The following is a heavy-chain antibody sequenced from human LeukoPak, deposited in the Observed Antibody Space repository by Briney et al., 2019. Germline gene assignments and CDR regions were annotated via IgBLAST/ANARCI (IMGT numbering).Heavy chain of an antibody. CDR2: ISGSGGST. V-gene: IGHV3-23*01. CDR1: GFTFSSYA. J-gene: IGHJ4*02. D-gene: IGHD6-13*01. Sequence: GGSLRLSCAASGFTFSSYAMSWVRQAPGKGLEWVSAISGSGGSTYYADSVKGRFTVSRDNSKDTLYLQMNSLRAEDTALYYCAKGLGSWYEFGYWGQGTLVTVSS. CDR3: AKGLGSWYEFGY.